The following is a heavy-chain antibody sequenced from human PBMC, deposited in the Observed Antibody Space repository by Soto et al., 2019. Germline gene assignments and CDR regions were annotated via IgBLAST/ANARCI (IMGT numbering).Heavy chain of an antibody. D-gene: IGHD1-26*01. Sequence: SETLSLTCIVSGGSISSYYWSWIRQPPGKGLEWIGYTYYSGSTNYNPSLKSRVIISVDTSKNQFSLKLSSVTAADTAVYYCARLHLGSYYDYWGQGTLVTVSS. CDR3: ARLHLGSYYDY. CDR1: GGSISSYY. CDR2: TYYSGST. J-gene: IGHJ4*02. V-gene: IGHV4-59*01.